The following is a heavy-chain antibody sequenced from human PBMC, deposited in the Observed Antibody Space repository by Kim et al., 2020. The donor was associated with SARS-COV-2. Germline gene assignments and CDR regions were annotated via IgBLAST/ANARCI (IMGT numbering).Heavy chain of an antibody. CDR3: ARVFHPSHPPTDYYDSSGYYYRAFDI. CDR1: GGSISSGGYY. CDR2: IYYSGST. J-gene: IGHJ3*02. D-gene: IGHD3-22*01. V-gene: IGHV4-31*03. Sequence: SETLSLTCTVSGGSISSGGYYWSWIRQHPGKGLEWIGYIYYSGSTYYNPSLKSRVTISVDTSKNQFSLKLSSVTAADTAVYYCARVFHPSHPPTDYYDSSGYYYRAFDIWGQGTMVTVSS.